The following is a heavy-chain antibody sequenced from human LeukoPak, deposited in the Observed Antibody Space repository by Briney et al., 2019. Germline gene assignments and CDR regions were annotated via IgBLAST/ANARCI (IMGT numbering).Heavy chain of an antibody. CDR1: GGSFSGYY. CDR2: INHRGST. CDR3: ARIGSGYSYGYRFGYYFDY. J-gene: IGHJ4*02. D-gene: IGHD5-18*01. V-gene: IGHV4-34*01. Sequence: SETLSLTCAVYGGSFSGYYWSWIRQPPGKGLEWIGEINHRGSTNYNPSLKSRVTISVDTSKNQFSLKLSSVTAADTAVYYCARIGSGYSYGYRFGYYFDYWGQGTLVTVSS.